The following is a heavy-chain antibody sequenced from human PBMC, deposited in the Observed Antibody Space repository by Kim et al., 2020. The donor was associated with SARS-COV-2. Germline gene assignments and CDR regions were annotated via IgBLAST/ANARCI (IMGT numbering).Heavy chain of an antibody. CDR3: AKGTYDYIWGSYRGTDHFDY. J-gene: IGHJ4*02. V-gene: IGHV3-33*03. Sequence: GRFTISRDKSKNTLYLQMNSLRAEDTAVYYCAKGTYDYIWGSYRGTDHFDYWGQGTLVTVSS. D-gene: IGHD3-16*02.